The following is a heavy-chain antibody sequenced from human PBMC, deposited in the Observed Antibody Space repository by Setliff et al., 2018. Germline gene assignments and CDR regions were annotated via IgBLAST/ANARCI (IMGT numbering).Heavy chain of an antibody. V-gene: IGHV1-69*05. J-gene: IGHJ6*03. CDR1: GDTFSSYA. Sequence: SVKVSCKASGDTFSSYAINWVRQAPGQGLEWMGGTIPMFGTTEYAQKFQGRLTIITDESTNTAFMQLSSLRSDDTAVYYCVREEVDRRSSTDYRYYMDVWGKGTTVTVSS. D-gene: IGHD6-6*01. CDR3: VREEVDRRSSTDYRYYMDV. CDR2: TIPMFGTT.